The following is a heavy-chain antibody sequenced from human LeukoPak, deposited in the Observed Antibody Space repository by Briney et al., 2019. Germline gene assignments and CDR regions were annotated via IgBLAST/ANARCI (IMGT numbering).Heavy chain of an antibody. CDR2: INPSGGST. CDR3: ARDLAVAGTYYYYGMDV. V-gene: IGHV1-46*01. D-gene: IGHD6-19*01. Sequence: GASVKVSCKASGYTSTSYYMHWVRQAPGQGLEWMGIINPSGGSTSYAQKFQGRVTMTRDTSTSTVYMELSSLRSEDTAVYYCARDLAVAGTYYYYGMDVWGQGTTVTVSS. CDR1: GYTSTSYY. J-gene: IGHJ6*02.